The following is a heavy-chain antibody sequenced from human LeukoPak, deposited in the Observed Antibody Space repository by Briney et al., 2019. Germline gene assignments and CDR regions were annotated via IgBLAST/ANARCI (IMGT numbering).Heavy chain of an antibody. CDR1: GGSISGSF. D-gene: IGHD4-17*01. Sequence: PSETLSLTCTVSGGSISGSFWSWIRQPPGKGLEWIGYIYYSGSTNYNPSLKSRVTISVDTSKNQFSLNVSSVTAADTAVYYCAGYHTYGVTTPPLGYWGQGTLVTVSS. CDR2: IYYSGST. CDR3: AGYHTYGVTTPPLGY. V-gene: IGHV4-59*08. J-gene: IGHJ4*02.